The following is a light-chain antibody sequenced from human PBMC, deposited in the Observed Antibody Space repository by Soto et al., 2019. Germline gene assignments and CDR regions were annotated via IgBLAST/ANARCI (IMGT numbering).Light chain of an antibody. Sequence: QSVLTQPASVSGSPGQSITISCTGTSSDVGSYNYVSWYQQHPGKVPKVMIYDVTNRPSGVSDRFSGSKSGNTASLTISGLQGEDEGDYYCTSYTTSSTVIFGGGTKLTVL. CDR1: SSDVGSYNY. CDR2: DVT. V-gene: IGLV2-14*03. J-gene: IGLJ2*01. CDR3: TSYTTSSTVI.